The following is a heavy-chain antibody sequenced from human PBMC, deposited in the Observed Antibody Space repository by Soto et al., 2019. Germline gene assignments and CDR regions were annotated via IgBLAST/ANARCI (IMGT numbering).Heavy chain of an antibody. CDR3: AGVRPASSSLVYFYGMDV. J-gene: IGHJ6*02. D-gene: IGHD6-6*01. V-gene: IGHV4-31*03. CDR2: IYYSGST. Sequence: SETLSLTCTVSGGSISSGGYYWSWIRQHPGKGLEWIGYIYYSGSTHYNPSLKSRVTMSVDASKNQFSLTLKSVTAADTAVYYCAGVRPASSSLVYFYGMDVWGQGTTVTVSS. CDR1: GGSISSGGYY.